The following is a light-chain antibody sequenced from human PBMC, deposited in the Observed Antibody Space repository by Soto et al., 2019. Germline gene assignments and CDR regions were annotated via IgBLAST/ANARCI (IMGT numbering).Light chain of an antibody. J-gene: IGLJ3*02. Sequence: QSALTQPASVSVSPGQSITISCTGTSSDVGGYNYVSWYQQHPGKAPKLMIYDVSNRPSGVSNRFSGSKSGNTASLTISGLQAEDEADYYCSSYTSSSTSWVFGGGTKVTVL. CDR1: SSDVGGYNY. CDR3: SSYTSSSTSWV. V-gene: IGLV2-14*01. CDR2: DVS.